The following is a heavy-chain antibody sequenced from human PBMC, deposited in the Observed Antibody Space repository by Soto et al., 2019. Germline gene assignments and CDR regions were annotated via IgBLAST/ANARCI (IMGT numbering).Heavy chain of an antibody. CDR3: ARATYYYGSGSPPGYYYYMDV. D-gene: IGHD3-10*01. Sequence: SETLSLTCAVYGGSFSGYYWSWIRQPPGKGLEWIGEINHSGSTNYNPSLKSRVTISVDTSKNQFSLKLSSATAADTAVYYCARATYYYGSGSPPGYYYYMDVWGKGTTVTVSS. J-gene: IGHJ6*03. CDR1: GGSFSGYY. CDR2: INHSGST. V-gene: IGHV4-34*01.